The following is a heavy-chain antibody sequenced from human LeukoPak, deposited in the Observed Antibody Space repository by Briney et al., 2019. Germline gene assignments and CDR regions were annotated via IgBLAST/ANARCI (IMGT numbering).Heavy chain of an antibody. CDR1: GFTFSSYA. D-gene: IGHD3-10*01. CDR2: ISHDGSNK. V-gene: IGHV3-30*04. CDR3: AREPRFGEGNYFDY. J-gene: IGHJ4*02. Sequence: GGSLRLSCAASGFTFSSYAMRWVRQAPGKGLEWVAVISHDGSNKYYADSVKGRFTISRDNSKNTLYLQMNSLRAEDTAVYYCAREPRFGEGNYFDYWGQGTLVTLSS.